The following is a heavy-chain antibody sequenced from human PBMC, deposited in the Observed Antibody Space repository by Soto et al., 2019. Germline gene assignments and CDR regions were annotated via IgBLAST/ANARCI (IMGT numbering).Heavy chain of an antibody. CDR1: GFTVSSNY. V-gene: IGHV3-66*01. CDR2: LYSGGST. J-gene: IGHJ4*02. Sequence: EVQLVESGGGMVQPGESLRLSCAASGFTVSSNYMSWVRQAPGKGLEWVSILYSGGSTYYADSVKGRFTISRDNPKNMLYLQMNSLRAEDTAVYYCARERDTSGYVLKYWGQGTLVTVSS. CDR3: ARERDTSGYVLKY. D-gene: IGHD3-22*01.